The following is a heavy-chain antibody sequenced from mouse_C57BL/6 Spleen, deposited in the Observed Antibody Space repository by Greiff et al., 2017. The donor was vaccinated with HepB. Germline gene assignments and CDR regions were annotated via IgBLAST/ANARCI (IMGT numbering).Heavy chain of an antibody. CDR1: GYAFSSYW. J-gene: IGHJ2*01. V-gene: IGHV1-80*01. D-gene: IGHD1-1*01. CDR2: IYPGDGDT. Sequence: VHLVESGAELVKPGASVKISCKASGYAFSSYWMNWVKQRPGKGLEWIGQIYPGDGDTNYNGKFKGKATLTADKSSSTAYMQLSSLTSEDSAVYFCARGDYYGSPLYYFDYWGQGTTLTVSS. CDR3: ARGDYYGSPLYYFDY.